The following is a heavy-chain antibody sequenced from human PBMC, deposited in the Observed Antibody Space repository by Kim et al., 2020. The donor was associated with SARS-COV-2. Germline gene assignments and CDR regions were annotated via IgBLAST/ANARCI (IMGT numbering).Heavy chain of an antibody. V-gene: IGHV3-21*01. J-gene: IGHJ4*02. CDR3: ARDLGYCSSTSCYFDY. D-gene: IGHD2-2*01. Sequence: SVKGRYTISRDNAKNSLYLQMNSLRAEDTAVYYCARDLGYCSSTSCYFDYWGQGTLVTVSS.